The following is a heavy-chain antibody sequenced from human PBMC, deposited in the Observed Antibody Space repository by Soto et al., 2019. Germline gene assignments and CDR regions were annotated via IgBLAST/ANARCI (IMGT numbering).Heavy chain of an antibody. CDR3: AKEKPYGYSYGPSRLGY. CDR2: ISYDGSKK. V-gene: IGHV3-30*18. Sequence: QVQLVESGGGVVQPGRSLRLSCAASGFTFSSYGMHWVRQAPGKGLEWVAVISYDGSKKYYADSVKGRFTIYRDKSKTTLYRQMNSLRAEDTAVYYCAKEKPYGYSYGPSRLGYWGQGTLVTVSS. D-gene: IGHD5-18*01. J-gene: IGHJ4*02. CDR1: GFTFSSYG.